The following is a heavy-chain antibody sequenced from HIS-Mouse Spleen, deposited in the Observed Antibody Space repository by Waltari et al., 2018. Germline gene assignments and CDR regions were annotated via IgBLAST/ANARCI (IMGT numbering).Heavy chain of an antibody. CDR2: IYCSGST. D-gene: IGHD6-13*01. V-gene: IGHV4-39*07. CDR1: GASTSSISYY. Sequence: QLQLQESGPGLVKPSETLSLPATVSGASTSSISYYWGWIRQPPGKGLEWIGSIYCSGSTYYNPSLKSRVTISVDTSKNQFSLKLSSVTAADTAVYYCAREIPYSSSWYDWYFDLWGRGTLVTVSS. CDR3: AREIPYSSSWYDWYFDL. J-gene: IGHJ2*01.